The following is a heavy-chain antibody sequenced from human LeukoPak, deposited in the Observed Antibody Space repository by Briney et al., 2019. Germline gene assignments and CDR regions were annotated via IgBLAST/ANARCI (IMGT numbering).Heavy chain of an antibody. J-gene: IGHJ4*02. Sequence: PSETLSLTCTISGDSTNTYFWSWLRQPPGKGLEWIGYIYYTGTTNYNPSLKSRVTISVDTSKNQFSLKVSSVTAADTAVYYCAAEVGDYVDYWGQGTLVTVSS. CDR3: AAEVGDYVDY. CDR2: IYYTGTT. CDR1: GDSTNTYF. V-gene: IGHV4-59*01. D-gene: IGHD1-26*01.